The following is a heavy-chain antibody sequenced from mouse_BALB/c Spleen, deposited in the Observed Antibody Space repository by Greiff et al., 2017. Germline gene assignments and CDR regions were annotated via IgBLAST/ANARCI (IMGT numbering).Heavy chain of an antibody. Sequence: EVQRVESGAELVKPGASVKLSCTASGFNIKDTYMHWVKQRPEQGLEWIGRIDPANGNTKYDPKFQGKATITADTSSNTAYLQLSSLTSEDTAVYYCAHTTWFDYWGQGTLVTVSA. CDR1: GFNIKDTY. J-gene: IGHJ3*01. D-gene: IGHD1-1*01. CDR3: AHTTWFDY. CDR2: IDPANGNT. V-gene: IGHV14-3*02.